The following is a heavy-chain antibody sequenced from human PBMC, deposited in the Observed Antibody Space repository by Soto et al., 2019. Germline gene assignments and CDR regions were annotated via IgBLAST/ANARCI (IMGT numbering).Heavy chain of an antibody. CDR2: IYYHGNT. V-gene: IGHV4-39*07. D-gene: IGHD3-22*01. CDR1: GGPITRRTYS. Sequence: SETLSLTCAVSGGPITRRTYSWGWIRQPPGKTLEWIGTIYYHGNTYSNPSLKSRVTISVDTSNNQLSLKLSSVTAADTAVYYCARESGYTMNLDYWGQGTLVTVSS. J-gene: IGHJ4*02. CDR3: ARESGYTMNLDY.